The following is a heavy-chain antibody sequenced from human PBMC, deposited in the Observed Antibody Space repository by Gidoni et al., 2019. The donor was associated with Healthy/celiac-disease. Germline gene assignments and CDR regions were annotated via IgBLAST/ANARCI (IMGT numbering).Heavy chain of an antibody. CDR3: APVGILTHNWFDP. CDR1: GGSISSSSYY. V-gene: IGHV4-39*01. Sequence: QLQLQESGPGLVKPSETLSLTCTVSGGSISSSSYYWGWIRQPPGKGLEWIGSIYYSGSTYYNPSLKSRVTISVDTSKNQFSLKLSSVTAADTAVYYCAPVGILTHNWFDPWGQGTLVTVSS. CDR2: IYYSGST. D-gene: IGHD3-9*01. J-gene: IGHJ5*02.